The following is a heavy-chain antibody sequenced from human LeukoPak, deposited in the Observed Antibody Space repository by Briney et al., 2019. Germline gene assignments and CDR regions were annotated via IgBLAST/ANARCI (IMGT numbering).Heavy chain of an antibody. CDR3: AKQQYYYDSSGSGIAN. Sequence: GGSLRLSCAASGFTFSSYAMSWVRQAPGKGLEWVSAISGSGGSTYYADSVKGRFTISRDNSKNTLYLQMNSLRAEDTAVYYCAKQQYYYDSSGSGIANWGQGTLVTLSS. V-gene: IGHV3-23*01. CDR2: ISGSGGST. D-gene: IGHD3-22*01. CDR1: GFTFSSYA. J-gene: IGHJ4*02.